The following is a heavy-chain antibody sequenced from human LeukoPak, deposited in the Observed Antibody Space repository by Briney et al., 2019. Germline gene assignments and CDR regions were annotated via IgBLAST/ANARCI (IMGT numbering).Heavy chain of an antibody. D-gene: IGHD1-1*01. Sequence: PGGSLRLSCAVSGFAFRDAWMSWVRQAPGKGLEWVGRIRGKSDGGKVDYSAPAKRRFTISRDESKDTVYLHLASLKTEDTGVYYCATDEGSGTTDFDFWGQGTLVTVSS. CDR1: GFAFRDAW. V-gene: IGHV3-15*01. J-gene: IGHJ4*02. CDR3: ATDEGSGTTDFDF. CDR2: IRGKSDGGKV.